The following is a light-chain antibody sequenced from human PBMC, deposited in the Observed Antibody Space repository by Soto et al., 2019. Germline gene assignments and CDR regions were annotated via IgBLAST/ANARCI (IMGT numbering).Light chain of an antibody. CDR3: QTWGTGIGV. V-gene: IGLV4-69*01. Sequence: QPVLTQSPSASASLGASVKLTCTLSSGHSSNAIAWHQQQPEKGPRFLMKLNSDGSHNKGDGIPDRFSGSSSGAERYLTISSLQSEDEADYYCQTWGTGIGVFGGGTKLTVL. J-gene: IGLJ3*02. CDR1: SGHSSNA. CDR2: LNSDGSH.